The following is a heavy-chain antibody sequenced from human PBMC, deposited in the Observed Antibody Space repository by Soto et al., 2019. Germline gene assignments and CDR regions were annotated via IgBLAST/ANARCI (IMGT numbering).Heavy chain of an antibody. D-gene: IGHD6-13*01. CDR2: ISYDGSNK. V-gene: IGHV3-30*18. CDR1: GFTFSSYG. CDR3: EKDRRQQMPHY. J-gene: IGHJ4*02. Sequence: GGSLRLSCAASGFTFSSYGMHWVRQAPGKGLEWVAVISYDGSNKYYADSVKGRFTISRDNSKNTLYLQMNSLRAEDTAVYYCEKDRRQQMPHYWGQGNLVTVSS.